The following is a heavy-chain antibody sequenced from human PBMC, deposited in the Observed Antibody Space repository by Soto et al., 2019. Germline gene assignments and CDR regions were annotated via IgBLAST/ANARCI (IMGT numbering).Heavy chain of an antibody. V-gene: IGHV3-30*18. D-gene: IGHD6-19*01. J-gene: IGHJ5*02. Sequence: GGSLRLSCAASGFTFSSSGMHWVRQAPGKGLEWVAVISYDGSNKYCADSVKGRFTISRDNSKNTLYLQMNSLRAEDTAVYYCAKDIYSSGWYPNWFDPWGQGTLVTVSS. CDR1: GFTFSSSG. CDR2: ISYDGSNK. CDR3: AKDIYSSGWYPNWFDP.